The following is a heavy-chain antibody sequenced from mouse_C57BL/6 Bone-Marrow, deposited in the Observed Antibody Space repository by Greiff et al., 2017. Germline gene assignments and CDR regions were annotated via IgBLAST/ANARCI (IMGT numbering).Heavy chain of an antibody. CDR3: ARHERYYDYEGYFDY. D-gene: IGHD2-4*01. CDR1: GYIFTEYT. Sequence: LQQSGAELVKPGASVKLSCKASGYIFTEYTIHWVKQRSGQGLEWIGWLYPGSGSIKYNERFKDKATLTADKSSNTVYMELSRLTSEDSAVYFCARHERYYDYEGYFDYWGQGTTLTVSS. J-gene: IGHJ2*01. V-gene: IGHV1-62-2*01. CDR2: LYPGSGSI.